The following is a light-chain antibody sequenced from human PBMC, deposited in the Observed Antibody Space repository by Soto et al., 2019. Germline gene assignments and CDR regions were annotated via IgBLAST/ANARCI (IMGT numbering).Light chain of an antibody. Sequence: QSVLTQPPSASESPGQSVTISCTGTSSDVGGYNYVSWYQQCPGKAPKLMIYEVSQRPSGVPDRFSGSKSGNTAFLTVSGLQADDEADYYCSSFAGNYRWVFGGGTKLTVL. J-gene: IGLJ3*02. CDR1: SSDVGGYNY. CDR2: EVS. CDR3: SSFAGNYRWV. V-gene: IGLV2-8*01.